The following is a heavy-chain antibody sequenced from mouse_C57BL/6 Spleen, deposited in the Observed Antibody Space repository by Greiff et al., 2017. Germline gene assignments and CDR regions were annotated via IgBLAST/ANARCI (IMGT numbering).Heavy chain of an antibody. J-gene: IGHJ2*01. V-gene: IGHV6-3*01. D-gene: IGHD2-13*01. CDR1: GFTFSNYW. CDR3: TEGGDHYFDY. Sequence: EVKLMESGGGLVQPGGSMKLSCVASGFTFSNYWMNWVRQSPEKGLEWVAQIRLKSDNYATHYAESLKGRFTISRDDSKSSVYLQMNTLRAEDTGIYYCTEGGDHYFDYWGQGTTLTVSS. CDR2: IRLKSDNYAT.